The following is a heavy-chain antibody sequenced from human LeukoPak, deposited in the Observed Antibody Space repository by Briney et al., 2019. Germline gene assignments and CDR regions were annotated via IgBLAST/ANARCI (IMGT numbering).Heavy chain of an antibody. Sequence: VASVKVSCKVSGYTLTELSMHWVRQAPGKGLEWMGGFDPEDGETIYAQKFQGRVTMTEDTSTDTAYMELSSLRSEDTAVYYCARDHNYDFWSRRLGWFDPWGQGTLVTVSS. V-gene: IGHV1-24*01. CDR2: FDPEDGET. CDR1: GYTLTELS. D-gene: IGHD3-3*01. J-gene: IGHJ5*02. CDR3: ARDHNYDFWSRRLGWFDP.